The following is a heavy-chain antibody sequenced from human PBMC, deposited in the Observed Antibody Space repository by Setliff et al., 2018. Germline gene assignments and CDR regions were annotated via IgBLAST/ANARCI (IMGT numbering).Heavy chain of an antibody. CDR3: AYDSSGYYPGY. V-gene: IGHV1-18*03. CDR2: ISAYSDDT. J-gene: IGHJ4*02. Sequence: ASVKVSCKASGHTLITFGISWVRQAPGQGLEWMGWISAYSDDTKYAEKFQGRVTMTMDTSTGTAYMELRSLRSDDMAVYICAYDSSGYYPGYWGQGTLVTVSS. D-gene: IGHD3-22*01. CDR1: GHTLITFG.